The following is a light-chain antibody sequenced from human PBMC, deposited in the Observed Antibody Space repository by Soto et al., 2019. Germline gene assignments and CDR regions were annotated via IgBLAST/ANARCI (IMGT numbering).Light chain of an antibody. CDR2: DAS. J-gene: IGKJ1*01. Sequence: DIQMTQSPSTLSASVGDRVTITCRASQSIRSWLAWYQQKPGKAPRLLIFDASSLPTGVPSRFSGSGSGTEFTLTISSLQPDDFATYYCQQYNNYSWTFDQGTKVEIK. CDR3: QQYNNYSWT. CDR1: QSIRSW. V-gene: IGKV1-5*01.